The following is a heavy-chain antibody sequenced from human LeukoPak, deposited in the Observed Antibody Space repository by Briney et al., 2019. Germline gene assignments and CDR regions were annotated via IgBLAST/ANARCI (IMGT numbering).Heavy chain of an antibody. CDR3: ARSEDYDILTGYYPGPFFDY. CDR2: ISAYNGNT. V-gene: IGHV1-18*01. Sequence: GASVKVSCTASGYTFTSYGISWVRQAPGQGLEWMGWISAYNGNTNYAQKLQGRVTMTTDTSTSTAYMELRSLRSDDTAVYYCARSEDYDILTGYYPGPFFDYWGQGTLVTVSS. D-gene: IGHD3-9*01. J-gene: IGHJ4*02. CDR1: GYTFTSYG.